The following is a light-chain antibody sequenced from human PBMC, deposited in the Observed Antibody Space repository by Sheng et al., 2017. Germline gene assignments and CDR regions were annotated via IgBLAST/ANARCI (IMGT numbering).Light chain of an antibody. CDR2: DAS. CDR3: QQYGSFPQT. J-gene: IGKJ2*01. V-gene: IGKV3-11*01. Sequence: EVVLTQSPATLSLSPGERATLSCRASQSLDNYLAWYQKKPGQPPRLLIFDASNRAADIPARFSGSGSGTDFTLTISRLEPEDFAVYYCQQYGSFPQTFGQGTKLQIK. CDR1: QSLDNY.